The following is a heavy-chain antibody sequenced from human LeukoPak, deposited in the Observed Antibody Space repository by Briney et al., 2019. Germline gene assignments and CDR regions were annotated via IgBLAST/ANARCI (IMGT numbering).Heavy chain of an antibody. CDR2: INHSGST. Sequence: PSETLSLTCAVYSGSFSGYYWSWIRQPPGKGLEWIGEINHSGSTNYNPSLKSRVTISVDTSKNQFSLKLSSVTAADTAVYYCAVRGSLWSGYLRGKYYFDYWGQGTLVTVSS. D-gene: IGHD3-3*01. V-gene: IGHV4-34*01. CDR3: AVRGSLWSGYLRGKYYFDY. CDR1: SGSFSGYY. J-gene: IGHJ4*02.